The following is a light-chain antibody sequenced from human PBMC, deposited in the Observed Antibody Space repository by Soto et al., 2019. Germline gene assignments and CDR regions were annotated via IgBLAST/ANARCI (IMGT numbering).Light chain of an antibody. CDR1: SSDVGGYNY. CDR3: SSARSSTFYV. V-gene: IGLV2-14*01. J-gene: IGLJ1*01. Sequence: QSALTQPASVSGSPGQSITISCTGTSSDVGGYNYVSWYQQHPGKAPKLMIYDVSNRPSGVSNRFSGSKSGNTASLTISGLEDEDDDDYYCSSARSSTFYVFGTGTKLTVL. CDR2: DVS.